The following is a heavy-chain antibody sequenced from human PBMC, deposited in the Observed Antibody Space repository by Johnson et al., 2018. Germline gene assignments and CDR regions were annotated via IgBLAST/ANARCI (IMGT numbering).Heavy chain of an antibody. CDR3: TTDSRGYSYEGSYYYYYMGV. Sequence: EVRLVESGGGLVKPGGSPRLPCAASGFTFSNAWMNWVRQAPGKGLEWVGRIKSKTAGGTTDYAAPGKGRFTISRDDSKSTLYLQMNSLKTEDTAVYYCTTDSRGYSYEGSYYYYYMGVWGKGTTVTVSS. V-gene: IGHV3-15*07. CDR2: IKSKTAGGTT. J-gene: IGHJ6*03. CDR1: GFTFSNAW. D-gene: IGHD5-18*01.